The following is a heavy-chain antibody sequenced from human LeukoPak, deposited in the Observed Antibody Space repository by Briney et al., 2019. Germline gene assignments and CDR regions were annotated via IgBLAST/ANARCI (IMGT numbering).Heavy chain of an antibody. CDR2: IFHSGST. J-gene: IGHJ6*02. CDR3: ARDYYYGMDV. CDR1: GGSISSGGYY. Sequence: SETLSLTCTVSGGSISSGGYYWSWIRQPPGKGLEWIGYIFHSGSTYYNPSLKSRVTISVDRSKNQFSLKLNSVTPEDTAVYYCARDYYYGMDVWGQGTTVTVSS. V-gene: IGHV4-30-2*01.